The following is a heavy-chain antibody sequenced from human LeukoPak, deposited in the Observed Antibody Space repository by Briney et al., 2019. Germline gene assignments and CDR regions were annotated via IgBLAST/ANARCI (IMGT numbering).Heavy chain of an antibody. D-gene: IGHD5-12*01. Sequence: SETLSLTCAVSGGSISSSNWWSWVRQPPGKGLEWIGEIYHSGSTNYNPSLKSRVTISVDKSKNQFSLKLSSVTAADTAVYYCARDTEWLRFRYTDVWGKGTTVTVSS. V-gene: IGHV4-4*02. CDR3: ARDTEWLRFRYTDV. CDR1: GGSISSSNW. J-gene: IGHJ6*03. CDR2: IYHSGST.